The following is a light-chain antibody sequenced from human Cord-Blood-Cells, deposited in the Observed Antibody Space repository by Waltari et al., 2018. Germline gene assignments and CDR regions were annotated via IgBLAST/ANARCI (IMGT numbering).Light chain of an antibody. CDR1: QDISNY. Sequence: IQMTQSPSSLSPSVGDRVTITCQASQDISNYLNWYQQKPGKAPKLLIYDASNLETGVPSRFSGSGSGTDFTFTISSLQPEDIATYYCQQYDNLPLTFGPGTKVDIK. CDR3: QQYDNLPLT. CDR2: DAS. J-gene: IGKJ3*01. V-gene: IGKV1-33*01.